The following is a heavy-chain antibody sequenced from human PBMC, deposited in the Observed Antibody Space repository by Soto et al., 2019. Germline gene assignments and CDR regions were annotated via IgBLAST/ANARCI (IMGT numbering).Heavy chain of an antibody. J-gene: IGHJ4*02. CDR2: IYYSGST. V-gene: IGHV4-59*01. CDR1: GVSISSYY. Sequence: SETLSLTCTVSGVSISSYYWSWIRQPPGKGLEWIGYIYYSGSTNYNPSLKSRVTISVDTSKNQFSLKLSSVTAADTAVYYCAREAGAKNFDYWGQGTLVTVS. CDR3: AREAGAKNFDY. D-gene: IGHD6-13*01.